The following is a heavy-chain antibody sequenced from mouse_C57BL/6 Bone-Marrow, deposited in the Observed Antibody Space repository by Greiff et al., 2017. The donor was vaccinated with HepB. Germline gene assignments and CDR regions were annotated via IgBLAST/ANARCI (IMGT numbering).Heavy chain of an antibody. CDR2: SRNKANDYTT. CDR3: ARDARRNAIDY. Sequence: EVNVVESGGGLVQSGRSLRLSCATSGFTFSDFYMEWVRQAPGKGLEWIAASRNKANDYTTEYSASVKGRFIVSRDTSQSILYLQMNALRAEDTAIYCCARDARRNAIDYWGQGTSVTVSS. J-gene: IGHJ4*01. CDR1: GFTFSDFY. V-gene: IGHV7-1*01.